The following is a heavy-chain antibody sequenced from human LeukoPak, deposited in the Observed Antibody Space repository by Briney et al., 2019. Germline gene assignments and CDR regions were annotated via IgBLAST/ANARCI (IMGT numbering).Heavy chain of an antibody. D-gene: IGHD6-13*01. CDR1: GGSMSSYY. CDR3: ATYDQQLAFDN. J-gene: IGHJ4*02. Sequence: SETLCLACTVSGGSMSSYYWSWIRQPAGKGLEWIGRMYTSGSTNYNPSLKSRVTMSIDTSKKHFSLNLDSVTAADTAVYYCATYDQQLAFDNWGQGSLVTVSS. CDR2: MYTSGST. V-gene: IGHV4-4*07.